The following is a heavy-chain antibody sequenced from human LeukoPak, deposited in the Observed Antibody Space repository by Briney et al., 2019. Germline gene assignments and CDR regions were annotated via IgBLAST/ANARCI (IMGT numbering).Heavy chain of an antibody. CDR2: ISSSGSTI. Sequence: GGSLRLSCAASGFTFSSYEMNWVRQAPGKGLEWVSYISSSGSTIYYADSVKGRLTISRDNAKNSLYLQMNSLGAEDTAVYYCAREAAAGTGWFDPWGQGTLVTVSS. CDR1: GFTFSSYE. CDR3: AREAAAGTGWFDP. J-gene: IGHJ5*02. V-gene: IGHV3-48*03. D-gene: IGHD6-13*01.